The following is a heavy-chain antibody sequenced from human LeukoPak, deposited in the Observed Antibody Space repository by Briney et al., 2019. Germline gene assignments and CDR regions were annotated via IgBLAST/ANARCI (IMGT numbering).Heavy chain of an antibody. CDR1: GFTFSSYA. CDR3: AKDLAYDTSGYPSWYFDL. Sequence: PGGSLRVSCAASGFTFSSYAMTWVGQAPGKGLEWVSTISADGGSTYYADSVKGRFTISRDNSKNTLCLQMNSLRAEDTAVYSCAKDLAYDTSGYPSWYFDLWGRGTLVTVSS. J-gene: IGHJ2*01. CDR2: ISADGGST. V-gene: IGHV3-23*01. D-gene: IGHD3-22*01.